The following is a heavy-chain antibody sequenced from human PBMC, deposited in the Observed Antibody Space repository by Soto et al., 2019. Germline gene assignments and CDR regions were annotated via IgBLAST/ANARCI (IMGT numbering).Heavy chain of an antibody. D-gene: IGHD4-17*01. CDR2: IYYSGST. CDR1: CGSIISYY. J-gene: IGHJ5*02. CDR3: ARQTGYGGTRWFDP. V-gene: IGHV4-59*01. Sequence: PSDTLALTCTFSCGSIISYYWSWIRQPPGKGLEWIVYIYYSGSTNYNPSLKGRVTISVDTSKNQFSLKLSSVTAADTAVYYCARQTGYGGTRWFDPWGQGTLVTVSS.